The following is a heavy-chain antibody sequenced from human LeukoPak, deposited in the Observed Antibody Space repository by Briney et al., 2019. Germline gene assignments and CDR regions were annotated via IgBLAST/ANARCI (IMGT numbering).Heavy chain of an antibody. CDR3: AKELDTMFFDY. V-gene: IGHV3-43*01. CDR1: GFNFDRYT. J-gene: IGHJ4*02. Sequence: TGGSLRLSCATSGFNFDRYTIHWVRQAPGKGLEWVSLAGWAGGTTYYSVSVRGRFTISRDSGKNSVYLQMNSLTTDDTAFYFCAKELDTMFFDYWGQGALVTVSS. CDR2: AGWAGGTT. D-gene: IGHD3-10*02.